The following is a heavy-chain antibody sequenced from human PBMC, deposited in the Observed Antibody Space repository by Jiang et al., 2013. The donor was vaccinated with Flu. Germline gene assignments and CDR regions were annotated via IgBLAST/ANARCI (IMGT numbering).Heavy chain of an antibody. Sequence: QTLSLTCTVSGGSISSYYWSWIRQPPGKGLEWIGYIYYSGSTNYNPSLKSRVTISVDTSKNQFSLKLTSVTAADTAVYYCARHSHRYSYGHPFDYWGQGTLVTVSS. D-gene: IGHD5-18*01. CDR3: ARHSHRYSYGHPFDY. CDR1: GGSISSYY. J-gene: IGHJ4*02. CDR2: IYYSGST. V-gene: IGHV4-59*08.